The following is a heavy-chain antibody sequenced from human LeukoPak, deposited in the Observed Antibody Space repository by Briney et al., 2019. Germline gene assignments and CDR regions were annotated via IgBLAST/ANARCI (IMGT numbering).Heavy chain of an antibody. CDR3: AREPRDYYDFWSGYDI. J-gene: IGHJ3*02. V-gene: IGHV3-21*01. CDR2: ISSSSSYI. D-gene: IGHD3-3*01. CDR1: GFTFSSSA. Sequence: GESLKISCAASGFTFSSSAMTWVRQAPGKGLEWVSSISSSSSYIYYADSVKGRFTISRDNAKNSLYLQMNSLRAEDTAVYYCAREPRDYYDFWSGYDIWGQGTMVTVSS.